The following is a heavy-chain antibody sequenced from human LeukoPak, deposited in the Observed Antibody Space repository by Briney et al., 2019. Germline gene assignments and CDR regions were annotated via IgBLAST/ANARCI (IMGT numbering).Heavy chain of an antibody. CDR2: ISYDGSNK. V-gene: IGHV3-30*03. CDR3: ARGPGDY. CDR1: GFTFSSYG. J-gene: IGHJ4*02. Sequence: PWGSLRLSCAASGFTFSSYGMHWVRQAPGKGLEWVAVISYDGSNKYYADSVKGRFTISRDNAKNSLYLQMNSLRAEDTAVYYCARGPGDYWGQGTLVTVSS.